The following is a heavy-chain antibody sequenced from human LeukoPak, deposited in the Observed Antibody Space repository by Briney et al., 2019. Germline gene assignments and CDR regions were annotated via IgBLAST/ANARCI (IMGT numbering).Heavy chain of an antibody. V-gene: IGHV4-39*02. Sequence: SETLSLTCTVSGGSISSSSYYWGWIRQPPGKGLEWIGSIYYSGSTYYNPSLKSRVTISVDTSKNQFSLKLSSVTAADTAVYYCARDNAPGYIYGSIWFDPWGQGTLVTVSS. CDR3: ARDNAPGYIYGSIWFDP. CDR1: GGSISSSSYY. D-gene: IGHD5-18*01. J-gene: IGHJ5*02. CDR2: IYYSGST.